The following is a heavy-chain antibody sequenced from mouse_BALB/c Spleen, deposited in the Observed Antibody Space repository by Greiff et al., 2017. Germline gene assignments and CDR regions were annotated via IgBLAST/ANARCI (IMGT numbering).Heavy chain of an antibody. Sequence: EVKLVESGGGLVQPGGSRKLSCAASGFTFSDYGMAWVRQAPGKGPEWVAFISNLAYSIYYADTVTGRFTISRDNAKNTLYLEMSSLRSEDTAMYYCARDNKMDYWGQGTSVTVSS. J-gene: IGHJ4*01. CDR1: GFTFSDYG. V-gene: IGHV5-15*02. CDR3: ARDNKMDY. CDR2: ISNLAYSI.